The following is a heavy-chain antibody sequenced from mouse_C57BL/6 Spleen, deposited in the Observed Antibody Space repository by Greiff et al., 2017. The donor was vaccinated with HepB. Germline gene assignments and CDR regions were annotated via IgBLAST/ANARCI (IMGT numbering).Heavy chain of an antibody. CDR1: DSEVFPIAY. V-gene: IGHV15-2*01. D-gene: IGHD1-1*01. CDR2: ILPSIGRT. Sequence: VKLQQSGSELRSPGSSVKLSCKDFDSEVFPIAYMSWVRQKPGHGFEWIGGILPSIGRTIDGEKFEDKATLDADTLSNTSYLELNSLTSEDSAIYYCARRASYYYGSSYWYFDVWGTGTTVTVSS. CDR3: ARRASYYYGSSYWYFDV. J-gene: IGHJ1*03.